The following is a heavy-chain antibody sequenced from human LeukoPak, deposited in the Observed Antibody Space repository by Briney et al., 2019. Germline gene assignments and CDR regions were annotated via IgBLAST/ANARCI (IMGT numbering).Heavy chain of an antibody. D-gene: IGHD3-10*01. V-gene: IGHV3-23*01. CDR1: GFTFSSYG. Sequence: GGSLRLSCAASGFTFSSYGMSWVRQAPGKGLEWVSTISGGGGDTYYANSVKGRFTISRDNSKNTLYLQMNGLRAVDTALYYCAKGGDYYGSGSYIDYWGQGALVTVSS. CDR3: AKGGDYYGSGSYIDY. CDR2: ISGGGGDT. J-gene: IGHJ4*02.